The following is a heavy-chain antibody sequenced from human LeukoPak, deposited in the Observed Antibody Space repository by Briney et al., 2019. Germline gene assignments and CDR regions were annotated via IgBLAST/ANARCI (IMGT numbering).Heavy chain of an antibody. CDR2: IYYSGST. Sequence: SQTLSLTCTVSGGSVSGGDYYWNWIRQPPGKGLEWIGYIYYSGSTYYNPSLKSRLTISVDTSKNHFSLKLSSVTAADTAVYYCAREPEIRLSPHYYDSSGILDYWGQGTLVTVSS. J-gene: IGHJ4*02. D-gene: IGHD3-22*01. CDR1: GGSVSGGDYY. CDR3: AREPEIRLSPHYYDSSGILDY. V-gene: IGHV4-30-4*08.